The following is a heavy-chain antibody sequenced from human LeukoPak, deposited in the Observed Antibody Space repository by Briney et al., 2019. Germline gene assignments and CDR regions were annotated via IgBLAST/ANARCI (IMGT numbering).Heavy chain of an antibody. D-gene: IGHD3-22*01. Sequence: QPGVSLRLSCAASGFTFTSYAMSWVRQAAGEWLEWVSAMGVSGGSTYYANCVKGRSPLHKGNSKKPLYLEMRRLRGEDKAVYLCAKDGVGDRSGYYLLEQWGQGPLVTVSS. CDR3: AKDGVGDRSGYYLLEQ. J-gene: IGHJ4*02. V-gene: IGHV3-23*01. CDR1: GFTFTSYA. CDR2: MGVSGGST.